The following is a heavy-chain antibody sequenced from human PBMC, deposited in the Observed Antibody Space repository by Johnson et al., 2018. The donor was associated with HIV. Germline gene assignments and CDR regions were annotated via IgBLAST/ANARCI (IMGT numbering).Heavy chain of an antibody. J-gene: IGHJ3*02. CDR3: AKDWARIAAAQFDI. CDR1: GFTFSDYY. Sequence: QMLLVESGGGLVKPGGSLRLSCAASGFTFSDYYMSWIRQAPGKGLEWVSYISRSGSTIYYADSVKGRITISRDNAKKSLYLQMNSLRAEDTAVYYCAKDWARIAAAQFDIWGQGTMVTVSS. V-gene: IGHV3-11*04. D-gene: IGHD6-13*01. CDR2: ISRSGSTI.